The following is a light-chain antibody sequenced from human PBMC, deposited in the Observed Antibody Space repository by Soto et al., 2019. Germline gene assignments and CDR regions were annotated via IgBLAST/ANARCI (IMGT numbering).Light chain of an antibody. V-gene: IGKV1-5*01. CDR1: QSISSW. Sequence: DIQMTQSPSTLSASVGDRVTITCRASQSISSWLAWYQQKPGKAPKLLIYDASSLERGVPSRFTGSGSGTEFTLTISSLQPDDLATYYCQQYNSYPWTFGQGTKV. CDR3: QQYNSYPWT. CDR2: DAS. J-gene: IGKJ1*01.